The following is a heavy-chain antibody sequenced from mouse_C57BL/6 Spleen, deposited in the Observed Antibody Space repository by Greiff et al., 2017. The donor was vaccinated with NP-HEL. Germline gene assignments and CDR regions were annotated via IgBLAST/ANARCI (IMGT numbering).Heavy chain of an antibody. CDR3: ARRNYDGGYWYFDV. CDR1: GYTFTDYY. V-gene: IGHV1-26*01. Sequence: VQLQQSGPELVKPGASVKISCKASGYTFTDYYMNWVKQSHGKSLEWIGDINPNNGGTSYNQKFKGKATLTVDKSSSTAYMELRSLTSEDSAVYYCARRNYDGGYWYFDVWGTGTTVTVSS. CDR2: INPNNGGT. J-gene: IGHJ1*03. D-gene: IGHD2-4*01.